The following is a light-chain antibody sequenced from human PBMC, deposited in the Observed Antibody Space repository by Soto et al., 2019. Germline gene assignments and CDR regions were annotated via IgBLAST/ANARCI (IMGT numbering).Light chain of an antibody. V-gene: IGKV1-5*01. Sequence: DIQMTQSPSTPSASVGDRVTTPCRASQSISSWLAWYQQKPGKAPKLLIYDASSLESGVPSRFSGSGSGTEFTLTISSLQPDDFATYYCQQYNSYWTFGQGTKVDI. CDR3: QQYNSYWT. CDR1: QSISSW. CDR2: DAS. J-gene: IGKJ1*01.